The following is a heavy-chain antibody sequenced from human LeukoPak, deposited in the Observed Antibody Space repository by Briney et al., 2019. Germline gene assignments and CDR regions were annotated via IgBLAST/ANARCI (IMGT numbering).Heavy chain of an antibody. CDR3: ARVVTAASPWQYYGMDV. Sequence: KPGGSLRLSCAASGFTFSSYSMNWVRQAPGKGLEWVSSISSSSSYIYYADSVKGRFTISRDNAKNSLYLQMNSLRAEDTAVYYRARVVTAASPWQYYGMDVWGKGTTVTVSS. J-gene: IGHJ6*04. V-gene: IGHV3-21*01. CDR1: GFTFSSYS. D-gene: IGHD6-6*01. CDR2: ISSSSSYI.